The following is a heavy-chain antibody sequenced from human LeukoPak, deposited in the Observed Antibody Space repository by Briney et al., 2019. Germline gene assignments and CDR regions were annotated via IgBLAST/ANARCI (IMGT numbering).Heavy chain of an antibody. J-gene: IGHJ4*02. D-gene: IGHD2-2*01. CDR2: ISYDGSNK. V-gene: IGHV3-30*09. Sequence: PGGSLRPSCAASGFTFSSYAMHWVRQAPGKGLEWVAVISYDGSNKYYADSVKGRFAISRDNSKNTLYLQMNSLRTEDTAVYYCARVGVIVVVPAAKGALDYWGQGTLVTVSS. CDR3: ARVGVIVVVPAAKGALDY. CDR1: GFTFSSYA.